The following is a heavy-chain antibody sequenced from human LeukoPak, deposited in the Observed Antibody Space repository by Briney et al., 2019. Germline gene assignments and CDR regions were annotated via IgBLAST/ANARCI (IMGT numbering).Heavy chain of an antibody. J-gene: IGHJ5*02. D-gene: IGHD3-10*01. CDR1: GYTFTGYY. CDR3: ARGTHYYGSGSSIFDP. V-gene: IGHV1-2*02. Sequence: ASVKVSCKASGYTFTGYYMHWVRQAPGQGLEWMGWINPNSGGTNYAQKFQGRVTMTRDTSISTAYMELSRLRSDDTVVYHCARGTHYYGSGSSIFDPWGQGTLVTVSS. CDR2: INPNSGGT.